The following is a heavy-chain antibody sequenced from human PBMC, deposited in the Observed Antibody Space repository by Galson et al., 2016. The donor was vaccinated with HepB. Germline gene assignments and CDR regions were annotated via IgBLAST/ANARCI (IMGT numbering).Heavy chain of an antibody. V-gene: IGHV1-18*01. J-gene: IGHJ6*02. Sequence: SCKAFGYSFISYGISWVRQARGQGLEWMGWISTYNGNTNYEQKFKGRVTLTADISTSTAQMELRSLRSDDTAVYYCARDGTLSGSYYHLYGMDVWGQGTTVTVSS. CDR3: ARDGTLSGSYYHLYGMDV. CDR1: GYSFISYG. D-gene: IGHD1-26*01. CDR2: ISTYNGNT.